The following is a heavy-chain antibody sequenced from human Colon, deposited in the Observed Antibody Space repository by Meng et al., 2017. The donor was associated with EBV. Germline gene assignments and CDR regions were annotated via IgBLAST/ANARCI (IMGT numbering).Heavy chain of an antibody. D-gene: IGHD6-19*01. V-gene: IGHV7-4-1*02. CDR2: INTNTGNP. J-gene: IGHJ4*02. CDR3: GTLKYTSGFYGPAY. CDR1: GYTFTSYA. Sequence: HGQVVKSVCELKKPGSSVKVSCKASGYTFTSYAMNWVRQAPGQGLEWMGWINTNTGNPTYAQGFTGRFVFSLDTSVSTAYLQISSLKAEDTAVYYCGTLKYTSGFYGPAYWGQGALVTVSS.